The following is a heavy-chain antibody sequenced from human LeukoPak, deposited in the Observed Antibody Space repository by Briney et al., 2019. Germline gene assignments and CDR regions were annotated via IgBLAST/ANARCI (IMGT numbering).Heavy chain of an antibody. CDR1: GGTFRSYA. CDR2: IIPIFGTA. J-gene: IGHJ5*01. CDR3: ARAPSYSSNWYDY. D-gene: IGHD6-19*01. V-gene: IGHV1-69*05. Sequence: ASVKVSCKASGGTFRSYAISRVRQAPGQGLEWMGRIIPIFGTAKYAQKFQGRVTITTDESTSTAYVELSSLTSEDTAVYYCARAPSYSSNWYDYWGRGTLVTVSS.